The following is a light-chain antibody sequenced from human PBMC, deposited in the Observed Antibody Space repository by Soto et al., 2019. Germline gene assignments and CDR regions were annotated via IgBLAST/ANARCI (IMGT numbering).Light chain of an antibody. V-gene: IGLV1-44*01. J-gene: IGLJ3*02. Sequence: QLVLTQPPSASGTPGQRVTISCSGTSSNIGNNIVNWYQQLPGTAPKLLIYNNNQRPSGVPDRFSGSKSGTSASLAISGLQSEDEADYYCATWDDSLSGGVFGGGTKLTVL. CDR2: NNN. CDR1: SSNIGNNI. CDR3: ATWDDSLSGGV.